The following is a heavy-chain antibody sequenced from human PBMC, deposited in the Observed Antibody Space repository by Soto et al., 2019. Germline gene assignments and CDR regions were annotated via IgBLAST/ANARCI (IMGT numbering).Heavy chain of an antibody. V-gene: IGHV3-74*01. CDR3: ARGGRLNWYFDL. CDR2: INSDGSST. D-gene: IGHD1-26*01. CDR1: GFTFSSYW. J-gene: IGHJ2*01. Sequence: EGQLVESGGGLVQPGGSLRLSCAASGFTFSSYWMHWVRQAPGKGLVWVSRINSDGSSTSYADSVKGRFTISRDNAKNTLYLQMHSLGAEDTAVYYCARGGRLNWYFDLWGRGTLVTVSS.